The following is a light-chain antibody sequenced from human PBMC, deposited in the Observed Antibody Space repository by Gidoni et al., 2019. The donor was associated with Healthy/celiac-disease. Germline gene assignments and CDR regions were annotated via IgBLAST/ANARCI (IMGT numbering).Light chain of an antibody. CDR3: QQRSNWPT. CDR2: DAS. V-gene: IGKV3-11*01. CDR1: QSVSSY. Sequence: EIVLTQSPATLSLSPGERATLSCRASQSVSSYLAWYQQQPGQAPRLLIYDASNRATGIPARFSGSGSGTDFTLTISSLEPEDFAVYYCQQRSNWPTFGGGTKMEIK. J-gene: IGKJ4*01.